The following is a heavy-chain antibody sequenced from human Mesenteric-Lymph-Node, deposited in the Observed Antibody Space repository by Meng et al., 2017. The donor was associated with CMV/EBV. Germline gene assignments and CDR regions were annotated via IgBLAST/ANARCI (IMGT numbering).Heavy chain of an antibody. V-gene: IGHV3-48*04. Sequence: LSLTCAASGFTFSSYSMNWVRQAPGKGLEWVSYISSSSSTIYYADSVKGRFTISRDNAKNSLYLQMNSLRAEDTAVYYCRSTLWSGYSQPYYYYYYGMDVWGQGTTVTVSS. J-gene: IGHJ6*02. D-gene: IGHD3-3*01. CDR3: RSTLWSGYSQPYYYYYYGMDV. CDR1: GFTFSSYS. CDR2: ISSSSSTI.